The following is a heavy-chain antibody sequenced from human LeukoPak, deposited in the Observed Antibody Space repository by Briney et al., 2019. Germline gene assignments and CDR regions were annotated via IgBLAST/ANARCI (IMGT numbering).Heavy chain of an antibody. CDR1: GFTFSSYL. CDR2: IKQDGSEK. CDR3: ARDFFWTYYYGSGSYIDY. V-gene: IGHV3-7*01. D-gene: IGHD3-10*01. Sequence: SGGSLRLSCAASGFTFSSYLMSWVRQAPGKGLEWVANIKQDGSEKYYVDSVKGRFTISRDNAKNSLYLQMNSLRAEDTAVYYCARDFFWTYYYGSGSYIDYWGQGTLVTVSS. J-gene: IGHJ4*02.